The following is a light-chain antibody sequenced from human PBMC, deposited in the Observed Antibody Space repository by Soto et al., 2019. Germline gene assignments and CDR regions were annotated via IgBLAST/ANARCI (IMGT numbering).Light chain of an antibody. J-gene: IGKJ5*01. CDR1: QSVSTN. Sequence: EIVMTHSPTTLSVSPGERATLSCRASQSVSTNLAWYQQKPGQVPSLLIYGASTRASGIPARFSGSGSGTEFTITIGSLQFEDFAVYDCKQYSSSPSYDQGKRLEIK. V-gene: IGKV3-15*01. CDR2: GAS. CDR3: KQYSSSPS.